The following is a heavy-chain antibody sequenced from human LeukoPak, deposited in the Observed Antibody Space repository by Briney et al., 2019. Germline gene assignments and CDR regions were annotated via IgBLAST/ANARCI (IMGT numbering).Heavy chain of an antibody. Sequence: GGSLRLSCAASGFTFSDYYMSWIRQAPGKGLEWVSYISSSSSYIYYADSVKGRFTISRDNAKNSLYLQMNSLRAEDTAVYYCARDRGYYDSSGYYYVFNWFDPWGQGTLVTVSS. D-gene: IGHD3-22*01. J-gene: IGHJ5*02. CDR3: ARDRGYYDSSGYYYVFNWFDP. CDR1: GFTFSDYY. V-gene: IGHV3-11*06. CDR2: ISSSSSYI.